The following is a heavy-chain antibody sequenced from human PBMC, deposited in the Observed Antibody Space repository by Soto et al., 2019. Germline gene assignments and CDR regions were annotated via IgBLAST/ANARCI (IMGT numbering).Heavy chain of an antibody. CDR1: GGSISSYY. CDR3: ARTPKRVSLYDYVSGSSRVLIGAFDI. CDR2: IYTSGST. D-gene: IGHD3-16*01. Sequence: QVQLQESGPGLVKPSETLSLTCTVSGGSISSYYWSWIRQPAGKGLEWIGRIYTSGSTNYNPSLMRRGAMPVVTAKKRSALKLSSVTVPDTAVDYCARTPKRVSLYDYVSGSSRVLIGAFDIWGQGTMVTVSS. V-gene: IGHV4-4*07. J-gene: IGHJ3*02.